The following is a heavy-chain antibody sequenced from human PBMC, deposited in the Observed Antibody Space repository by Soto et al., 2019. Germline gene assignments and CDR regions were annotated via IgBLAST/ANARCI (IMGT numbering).Heavy chain of an antibody. V-gene: IGHV4-59*01. CDR3: ATMTTVTTFDY. CDR1: GGSISSYY. J-gene: IGHJ4*02. CDR2: IYYSGST. D-gene: IGHD4-17*01. Sequence: SPTLSLTCTVSGGSISSYYWSWIRQPPGKGLEWIGYIYYSGSTNYNPSLKSRVTISVDTSKNQFSLKLSSVTAADTAVYYCATMTTVTTFDYWGQGTLVTVSS.